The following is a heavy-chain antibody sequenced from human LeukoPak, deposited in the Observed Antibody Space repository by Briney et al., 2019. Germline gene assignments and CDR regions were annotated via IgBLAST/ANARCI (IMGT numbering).Heavy chain of an antibody. Sequence: PSETLSLTCTVSSGSISSHYWSWIRQPPGKGLEWIGYIYYTGSTNYNPSLKSRVTISVDTSKNQFSLKLSSVTAADTAVYYCARLGVGGRYANDYWGQGTLVTVSS. V-gene: IGHV4-59*08. CDR1: SGSISSHY. CDR3: ARLGVGGRYANDY. D-gene: IGHD6-19*01. CDR2: IYYTGST. J-gene: IGHJ4*02.